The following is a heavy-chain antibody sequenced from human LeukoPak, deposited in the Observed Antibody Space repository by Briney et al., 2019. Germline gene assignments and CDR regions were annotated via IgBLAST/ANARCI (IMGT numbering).Heavy chain of an antibody. Sequence: SETLSLTCTVSGDSISSYYWSWLRQPPGKGLEWLGYIYYSGSTNYSPSLKSRVTISVDTSKNQFSLKLSSVTAAYTAVYYCASSFGEYFQHWGQGTLVTVSS. CDR2: IYYSGST. CDR3: ASSFGEYFQH. V-gene: IGHV4-59*01. J-gene: IGHJ1*01. CDR1: GDSISSYY. D-gene: IGHD3-10*01.